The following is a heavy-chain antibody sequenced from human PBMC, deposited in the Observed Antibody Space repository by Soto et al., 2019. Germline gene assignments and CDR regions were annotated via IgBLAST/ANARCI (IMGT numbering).Heavy chain of an antibody. J-gene: IGHJ4*02. CDR1: GGSISSSSYY. V-gene: IGHV4-39*01. D-gene: IGHD4-17*01. CDR3: ARHFYYGDYRGY. CDR2: IYYSGST. Sequence: QLQLQESGPGLVKPSETLSLTCTVSGGSISSSSYYWGWIRQPPGKGLEWIGSIYYSGSTYYNPALKSRVTISVDTSKNQFSLKLSSVTAADTAVYYCARHFYYGDYRGYWGQGTLVTVSS.